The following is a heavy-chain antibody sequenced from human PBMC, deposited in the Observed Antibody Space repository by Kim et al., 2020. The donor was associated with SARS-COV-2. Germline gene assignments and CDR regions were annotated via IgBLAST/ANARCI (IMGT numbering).Heavy chain of an antibody. CDR2: INHSGST. Sequence: SETLSLTCAVYGGSFSGYYWSWIRQPPGKGLEWIGEINHSGSTNYNPSLKSRVTISVDTSKNQFSLKLSSVTAADTAVYYCARGERLGSPQFKNQAQWLVRFDYWGQGTLVTVSS. V-gene: IGHV4-34*01. D-gene: IGHD6-19*01. J-gene: IGHJ4*02. CDR1: GGSFSGYY. CDR3: ARGERLGSPQFKNQAQWLVRFDY.